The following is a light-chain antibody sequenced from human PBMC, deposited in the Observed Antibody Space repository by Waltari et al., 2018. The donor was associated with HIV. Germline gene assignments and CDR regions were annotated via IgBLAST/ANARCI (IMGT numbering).Light chain of an antibody. CDR1: SSDVGSYNL. J-gene: IGLJ2*01. V-gene: IGLV2-23*02. CDR2: EVS. Sequence: QSALTQPASVSGSFGQSITISCTGTSSDVGSYNLVSWYQHHPGKAPKLIIYEVSKRPSGVSNRFSGSKSGSTASLTVSGLQAEDEADYYCCSYAGNSIPFGGGTKLTVL. CDR3: CSYAGNSIP.